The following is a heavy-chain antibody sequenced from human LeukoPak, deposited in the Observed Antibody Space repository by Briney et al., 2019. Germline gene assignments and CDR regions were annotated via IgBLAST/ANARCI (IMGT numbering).Heavy chain of an antibody. V-gene: IGHV3-30-3*01. Sequence: GGSLKLSCSASGFTFSRYAMHWVRQAPGKGLEWVAVISYDGSNKYYADSVKGRFTISRDNSKNTLYLQMNSLRAEDTAVYYCARGPGSSSYYFDYWGQGTLVTVSS. D-gene: IGHD6-13*01. CDR3: ARGPGSSSYYFDY. CDR2: ISYDGSNK. J-gene: IGHJ4*02. CDR1: GFTFSRYA.